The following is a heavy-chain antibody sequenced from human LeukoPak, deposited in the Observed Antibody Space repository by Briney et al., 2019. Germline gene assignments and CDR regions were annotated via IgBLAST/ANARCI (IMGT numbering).Heavy chain of an antibody. CDR1: GGSFSGYY. Sequence: SETLSLTCAVYGGSFSGYYWSWIRQPPGKGLEWIGEIYHSGSSNYNPSLKSRVTISVDTSKNQFSLKLSSVTAADTAVYYCARYYGSGSYYRRFDYWGQGTLVTVSS. D-gene: IGHD3-10*01. V-gene: IGHV4-34*01. CDR3: ARYYGSGSYYRRFDY. J-gene: IGHJ4*02. CDR2: IYHSGSS.